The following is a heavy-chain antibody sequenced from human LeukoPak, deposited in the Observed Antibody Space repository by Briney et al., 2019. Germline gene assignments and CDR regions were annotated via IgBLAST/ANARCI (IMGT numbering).Heavy chain of an antibody. CDR2: INPSGGST. CDR1: GYTLTSYY. Sequence: ASVKVSCKASGYTLTSYYLHWVRQAPGQGLEWMGIINPSGGSTSYAQKFQGRVTMTRDTSTSTVYMELSSLRSEDTAVYYCARDRARLRFLGRFDPWGQGTLVTVSS. D-gene: IGHD3-3*01. CDR3: ARDRARLRFLGRFDP. V-gene: IGHV1-46*01. J-gene: IGHJ5*02.